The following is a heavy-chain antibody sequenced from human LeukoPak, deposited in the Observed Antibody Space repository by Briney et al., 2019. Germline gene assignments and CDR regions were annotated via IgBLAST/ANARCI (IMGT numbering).Heavy chain of an antibody. CDR3: ARDPYYGSGSLDY. D-gene: IGHD3-10*01. V-gene: IGHV3-21*01. CDR2: ISSSSSYI. Sequence: PGRSLRLSCAASGFTFSSYSMNWVRQAPGKGLEWVSSISSSSSYIYYADSVKGRFTISRDNAKNSLYLQMNSLRAEDTAVYYCARDPYYGSGSLDYWGQGTLVTVSS. J-gene: IGHJ4*02. CDR1: GFTFSSYS.